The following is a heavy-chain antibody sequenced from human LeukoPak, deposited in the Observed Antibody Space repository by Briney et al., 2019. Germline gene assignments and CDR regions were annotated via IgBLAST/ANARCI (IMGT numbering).Heavy chain of an antibody. D-gene: IGHD2-21*01. CDR2: TYHRSKWYN. J-gene: IGHJ6*03. V-gene: IGHV6-1*01. CDR1: GDSVSSNSAA. CDR3: ARDWSYCGGDCYPYYYYYYMDV. Sequence: SQTLSLTCAISGDSVSSNSAAWNWIRQSPSRGLEWLGRTYHRSKWYNDYAVSVKSRITINPDTSKNQFSLQLNSVTPEDTAVYYCARDWSYCGGDCYPYYYYYYMDVWGKGTTVTVSS.